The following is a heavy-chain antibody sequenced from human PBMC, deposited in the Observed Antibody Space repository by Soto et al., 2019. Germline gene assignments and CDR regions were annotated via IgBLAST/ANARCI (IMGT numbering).Heavy chain of an antibody. D-gene: IGHD3-16*01. Sequence: QVQLVQSGDEVKKPGASVKVSCKASGYIFVNYGIAWVRQAPRQWLEWMGWISPYTGNTHSASNVHGRLTMTTDTSTSTAYMALGSLTSDDTAVYYCVMVDNYVTPTPQDVWGQGTTVTVSS. CDR2: ISPYTGNT. CDR3: VMVDNYVTPTPQDV. J-gene: IGHJ6*02. CDR1: GYIFVNYG. V-gene: IGHV1-18*01.